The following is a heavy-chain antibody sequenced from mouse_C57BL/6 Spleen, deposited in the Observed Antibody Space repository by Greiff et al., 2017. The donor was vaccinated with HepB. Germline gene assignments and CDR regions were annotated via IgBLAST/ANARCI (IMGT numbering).Heavy chain of an antibody. V-gene: IGHV1-52*01. D-gene: IGHD1-1*01. Sequence: VQLKQPGAELVRPGSSVKLSCKASGYTFTSYWMHWVKQRPIQGLEWIGNIDPSDSETHYNQKFKDKATLTVDKSSSTAYMQLSSLTSEDSAVYYCARGRCYYDAFAYWGQGTLVTVSA. CDR3: ARGRCYYDAFAY. CDR2: IDPSDSET. CDR1: GYTFTSYW. J-gene: IGHJ3*01.